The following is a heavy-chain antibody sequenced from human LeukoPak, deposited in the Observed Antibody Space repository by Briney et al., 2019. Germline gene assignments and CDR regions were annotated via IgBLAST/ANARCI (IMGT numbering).Heavy chain of an antibody. J-gene: IGHJ4*02. Sequence: GGSLRLSCAASGFNFSNYWMTWVRRAPGKGLEWVSAISGSGGSTYYADSVKGRFTISRDNSKNTLYLQMNSLRAEDTAVYYCAKGILWFGESYYFDYWGQGTLVTVSS. CDR1: GFNFSNYW. V-gene: IGHV3-23*01. CDR2: ISGSGGST. CDR3: AKGILWFGESYYFDY. D-gene: IGHD3-10*01.